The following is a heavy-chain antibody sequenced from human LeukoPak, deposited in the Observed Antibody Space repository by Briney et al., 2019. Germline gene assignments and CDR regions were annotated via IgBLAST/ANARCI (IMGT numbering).Heavy chain of an antibody. J-gene: IGHJ4*02. V-gene: IGHV3-21*01. Sequence: SGGSLRLSCAASGFTFSSYNMNWVRQAPGKGLEWVSSISSSSSYIFYADSVKGRFTISRDNAKNSLYLQMNSLRAEDTAVYYCARERRQWLVLYYWGQGTLVTVSS. CDR2: ISSSSSYI. CDR3: ARERRQWLVLYY. CDR1: GFTFSSYN. D-gene: IGHD6-19*01.